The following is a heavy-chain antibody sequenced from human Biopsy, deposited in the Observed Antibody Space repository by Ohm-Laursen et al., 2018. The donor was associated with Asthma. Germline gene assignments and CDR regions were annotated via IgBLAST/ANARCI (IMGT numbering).Heavy chain of an antibody. CDR3: ARKVAFDV. J-gene: IGHJ3*01. V-gene: IGHV3-11*01. CDR1: GFTLSDYY. Sequence: SLRLSCAASGFTLSDYYISWIRQAPGKGLKWVSYISSSGNTSTIYYADSVKGRFTISRDNAKNSVYLQMNSLRAEDTAVYYCARKVAFDVWGQGTLVIVSS. CDR2: ISSSGNTSTI.